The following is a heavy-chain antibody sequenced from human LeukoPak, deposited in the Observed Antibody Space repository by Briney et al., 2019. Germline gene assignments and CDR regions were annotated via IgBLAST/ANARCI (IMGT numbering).Heavy chain of an antibody. Sequence: GGSLRLSCAASGFTFSSYWMSWVRQAPGKGLEWVSGINWNGGSTGYADSVKGRFTISRDNAKNSLYLQMNSLRAEDTALYYCARSGYYYDSSGLFDYWGQGTLVTVSS. D-gene: IGHD3-22*01. CDR1: GFTFSSYW. J-gene: IGHJ4*02. CDR3: ARSGYYYDSSGLFDY. CDR2: INWNGGST. V-gene: IGHV3-20*04.